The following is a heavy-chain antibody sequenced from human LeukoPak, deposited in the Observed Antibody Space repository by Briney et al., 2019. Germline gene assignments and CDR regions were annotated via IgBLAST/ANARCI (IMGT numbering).Heavy chain of an antibody. J-gene: IGHJ3*02. CDR1: GGSISSSSSF. D-gene: IGHD3-3*01. V-gene: IGHV4-39*07. Sequence: SETLSLTCTVSGGSISSSSSFWGWIRQPPGKGLEWIGNINYSWKTYYNPSLKSRVTISADTSKNQFSLRMSSVTAADTAVYYCARLRMVWLRSAFDIWGQGTMVTVSS. CDR3: ARLRMVWLRSAFDI. CDR2: INYSWKT.